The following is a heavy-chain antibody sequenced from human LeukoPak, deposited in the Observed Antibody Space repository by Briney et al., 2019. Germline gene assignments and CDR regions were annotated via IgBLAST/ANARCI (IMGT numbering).Heavy chain of an antibody. Sequence: GGSLRLSCAASGFTFSSYSMNWVRQAPGKGLEWVSSISSSSSYIYYADSVKGRFTISRDNAKNSLYLQMNSLRAEDTAVYYCARVPREYYDILTGYYISAGSDYWGRGPWSPSPQ. CDR2: ISSSSSYI. CDR3: ARVPREYYDILTGYYISAGSDY. D-gene: IGHD3-9*01. J-gene: IGHJ4*02. V-gene: IGHV3-21*01. CDR1: GFTFSSYS.